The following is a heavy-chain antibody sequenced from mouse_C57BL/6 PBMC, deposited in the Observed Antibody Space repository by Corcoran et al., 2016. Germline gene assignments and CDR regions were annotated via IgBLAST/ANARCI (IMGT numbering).Heavy chain of an antibody. CDR2: INTYSGVP. D-gene: IGHD1-1*01. J-gene: IGHJ1*03. CDR3: ARRTTVVAHWYFDV. CDR1: GYTFTTYG. Sequence: QIQLVQSGPELKKPGETVKISCKASGYTFTTYGMSWVKQAPGKGLKWMGWINTYSGVPTYADDFKGRFAVSLETSASTAYLQINNLKNEDTATYFCARRTTVVAHWYFDVWGTGTTVTVSS. V-gene: IGHV9-3*01.